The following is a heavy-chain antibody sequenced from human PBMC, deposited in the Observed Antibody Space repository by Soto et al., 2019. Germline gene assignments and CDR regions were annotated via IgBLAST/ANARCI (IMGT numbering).Heavy chain of an antibody. D-gene: IGHD4-17*01. CDR3: AKSAHPATVTLYYFDY. CDR1: GFNFKNYA. V-gene: IGHV3-30*18. CDR2: ISEDGNKK. Sequence: QVQLVESGGGVVQPGRFLRLSCAASGFNFKNYAIHWVRQAPGKGLEWVTLISEDGNKKYFADFVKGRFTVSRDNSRNTVFLQMNSLKTEDTAVYYCAKSAHPATVTLYYFDYWGQGTLVTVSS. J-gene: IGHJ4*02.